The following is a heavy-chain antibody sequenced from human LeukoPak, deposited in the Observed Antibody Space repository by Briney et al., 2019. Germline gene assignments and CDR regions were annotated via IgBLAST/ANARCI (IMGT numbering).Heavy chain of an antibody. V-gene: IGHV3-48*03. CDR3: ARDLSSTTGYYYYGMDV. CDR1: EFTSSNYD. Sequence: PGGSLRLSCAASEFTSSNYDMNWVRQAPGKGLEWVSYISNSGSTIYYADSVKGRFTISRDNARNSLYLQMNSLRAEDTALYYCARDLSSTTGYYYYGMDVWGQGTTVTVSS. J-gene: IGHJ6*02. CDR2: ISNSGSTI. D-gene: IGHD2/OR15-2a*01.